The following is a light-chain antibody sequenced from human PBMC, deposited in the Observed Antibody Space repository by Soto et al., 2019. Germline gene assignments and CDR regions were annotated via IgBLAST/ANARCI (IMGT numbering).Light chain of an antibody. J-gene: IGKJ2*01. CDR3: QKYNSAPYT. CDR1: QGISTY. V-gene: IGKV1-27*01. CDR2: AAS. Sequence: DIQMTQSPSSLSASVGDRVTITCQASQGISTYLAWYQQKPGKVPKLLIYAASTLQSGVPSRFSGRRSGTAFTLTISSLQPEDVATYYFQKYNSAPYTFGQGTKLEIK.